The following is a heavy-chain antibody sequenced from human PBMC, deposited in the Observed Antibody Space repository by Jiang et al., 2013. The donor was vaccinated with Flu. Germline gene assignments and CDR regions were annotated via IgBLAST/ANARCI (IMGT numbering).Heavy chain of an antibody. V-gene: IGHV1-18*04. CDR3: ARAFLESYSTRGAFDY. CDR2: TSAHKGNT. Sequence: GAEVKKPGASVKVSCKASGYSFTSYGISWVRQAPGQGLEWMGWTSAHKGNTNYAQKFQGRITMTTDTSTSTVDMGLRSLRSDDTAVYYCARAFLESYSTRGAFDYWGQGTLLTVSS. CDR1: GYSFTSYG. J-gene: IGHJ4*02. D-gene: IGHD2-21*01.